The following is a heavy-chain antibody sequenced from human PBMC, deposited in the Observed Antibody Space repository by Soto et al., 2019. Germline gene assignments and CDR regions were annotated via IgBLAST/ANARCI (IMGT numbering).Heavy chain of an antibody. CDR1: GDTFSSXX. V-gene: IGHV1-69*01. CDR2: IIPVFGTT. Sequence: QVQLVQSGAEVKKPGSSVKVSCTASGDTFSSXXXXXXXXXXXXGXXWMGGIIPVFGTTDYEQRFQGRVTXTADGSTSTAYMELXXXXXXXXXXXXXXXXXXXXXXXXXXXXYAMDVWGQGTTVTVSS. CDR3: XXXXXXXXXXXXXXXYAMDV. J-gene: IGHJ6*02.